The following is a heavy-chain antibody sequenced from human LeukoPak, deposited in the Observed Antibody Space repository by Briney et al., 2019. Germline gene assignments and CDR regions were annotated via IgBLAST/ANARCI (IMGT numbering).Heavy chain of an antibody. V-gene: IGHV4-39*01. J-gene: IGHJ4*02. D-gene: IGHD3-16*01. CDR2: IHYSGNT. CDR1: GGSINRSSYY. CDR3: ATFNY. Sequence: PSETLSLTCTVSGGSINRSSYYWGWIRQPPGKGLEWIGSIHYSGNTNYNPSLKSRVTISVDTSKNQFSLRLSPVTAADTAVYYCATFNYWGQGTLVTVSS.